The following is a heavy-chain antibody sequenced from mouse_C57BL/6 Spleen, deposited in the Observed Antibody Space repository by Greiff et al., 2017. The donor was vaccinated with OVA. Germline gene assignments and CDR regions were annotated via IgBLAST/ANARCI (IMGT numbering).Heavy chain of an antibody. J-gene: IGHJ1*03. Sequence: EVQLVESGPGLVKPSQSLSLTCSVTGYSITSGYYWNWIRQFPGNKLEWMGYISYDGSNNYNPSLKNRISITRDTSKNQFFLKLNSVTTEDTATYYCARGYGSSSHWYFDVWGTGTTVTVSS. CDR1: GYSITSGYY. V-gene: IGHV3-6*01. CDR3: ARGYGSSSHWYFDV. CDR2: ISYDGSN. D-gene: IGHD1-1*01.